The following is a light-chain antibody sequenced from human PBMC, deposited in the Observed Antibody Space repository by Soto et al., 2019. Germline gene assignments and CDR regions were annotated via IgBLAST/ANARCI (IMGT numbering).Light chain of an antibody. CDR3: QQSYSMGYT. CDR2: AAS. V-gene: IGKV1-39*01. CDR1: QSIATY. Sequence: DIQMTQSPSSLSASVGDRVTITCRASQSIATYLNWYQQKPGKGHKLLIYAASSLQSGVPSRFSGSGSGTHFTLTISSLQPEDFATYFCQQSYSMGYTFGQGTKLEVK. J-gene: IGKJ2*01.